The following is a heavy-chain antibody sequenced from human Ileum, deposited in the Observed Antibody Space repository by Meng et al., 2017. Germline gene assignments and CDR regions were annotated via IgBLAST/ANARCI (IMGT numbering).Heavy chain of an antibody. CDR2: VFDSGTT. Sequence: QGQLQGSGPGLGRPSETLSLTCAGSGGSVTGRSYYWTWIRQPPGKGLEWIGYVFDSGTTKYNPSLSSRVSISSDTSQNQFSLKLTSLTTADTAVYYCATDVYGDGLAYLDHWGQGSLVTVSS. CDR3: ATDVYGDGLAYLDH. J-gene: IGHJ4*02. CDR1: GGSVTGRSYY. D-gene: IGHD4-17*01. V-gene: IGHV4-61*01.